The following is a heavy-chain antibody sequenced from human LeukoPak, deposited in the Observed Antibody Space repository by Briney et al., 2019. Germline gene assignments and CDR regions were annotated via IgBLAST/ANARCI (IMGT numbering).Heavy chain of an antibody. D-gene: IGHD3-22*01. J-gene: IGHJ4*02. V-gene: IGHV4-39*07. CDR1: AGSISSDSYY. CDR3: ASTSPKYYYESSGYSSLFDN. Sequence: SETLSLTCTVSAGSISSDSYYWGWIRQPPGKGLEWIGTIYYSGNTYYNPSLKSRLTISVDTSKNQFSLKLRSVTAADTALYYCASTSPKYYYESSGYSSLFDNWGQGTLVTDSS. CDR2: IYYSGNT.